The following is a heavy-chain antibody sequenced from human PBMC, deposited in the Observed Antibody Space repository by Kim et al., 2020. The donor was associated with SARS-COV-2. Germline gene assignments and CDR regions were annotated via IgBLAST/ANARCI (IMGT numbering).Heavy chain of an antibody. D-gene: IGHD3-22*01. V-gene: IGHV3-11*06. CDR3: ARASITMKDNHYYYYGMDV. CDR2: ISSSSSYT. Sequence: GGSLRLSCAASGFTFSDYYMSWIRQAPGKGLEWVSYISSSSSYTNYADSVKGRFTISRDNAKNSLYLQMNSLRAEDTAVYYCARASITMKDNHYYYYGMDVWGQGTTVTVSS. J-gene: IGHJ6*02. CDR1: GFTFSDYY.